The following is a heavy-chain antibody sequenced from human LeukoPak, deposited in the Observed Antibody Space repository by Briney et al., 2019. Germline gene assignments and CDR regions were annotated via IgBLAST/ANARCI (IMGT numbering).Heavy chain of an antibody. V-gene: IGHV3-21*01. D-gene: IGHD3-10*01. Sequence: GGSLRLSCAASGFTFSSYSMNWVRQAPGKGLEWVSSISSSSSYIYYADSVKGRFTISRDNAKNSLYLQMNSLRAEDTAVYYCARDRGAMVRGVIITWGQGTLVTVSP. CDR2: ISSSSSYI. J-gene: IGHJ5*02. CDR1: GFTFSSYS. CDR3: ARDRGAMVRGVIIT.